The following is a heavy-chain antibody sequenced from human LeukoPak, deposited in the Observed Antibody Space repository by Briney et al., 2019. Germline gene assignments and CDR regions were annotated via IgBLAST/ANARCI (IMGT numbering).Heavy chain of an antibody. CDR3: ARVVYDSSGYHLMFDP. V-gene: IGHV4-59*01. CDR2: IYYSGST. CDR1: GGSISSYY. Sequence: PSETLSLTCTVSGGSISSYYWSWIRQPPGKGLEWIGYIYYSGSTNYNPSLKSRVTISVDTSKNQFSLKLSSVTAADTAVYYCARVVYDSSGYHLMFDPWGQGTLVTVSS. D-gene: IGHD3-22*01. J-gene: IGHJ5*02.